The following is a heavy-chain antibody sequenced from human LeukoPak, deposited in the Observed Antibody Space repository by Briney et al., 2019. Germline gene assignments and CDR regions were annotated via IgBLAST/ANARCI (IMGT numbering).Heavy chain of an antibody. Sequence: SETLSLTCAVYGGSFSGYYWSWIRQPPGKGLEWIGEINHSGSTNYNPSLKSRVTISEDTSQNQFSLKLSSVTAADTAVYYCARVSGYSYGWSYYYYMDVWGKGTTVTVSS. J-gene: IGHJ6*03. CDR3: ARVSGYSYGWSYYYYMDV. D-gene: IGHD5-18*01. V-gene: IGHV4-34*01. CDR2: INHSGST. CDR1: GGSFSGYY.